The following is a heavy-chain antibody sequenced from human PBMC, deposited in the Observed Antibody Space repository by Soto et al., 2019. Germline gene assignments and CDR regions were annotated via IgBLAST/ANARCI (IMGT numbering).Heavy chain of an antibody. J-gene: IGHJ6*02. D-gene: IGHD7-27*01. CDR3: ALNGVDYVRYYGMDV. CDR2: MNPNSGNT. CDR1: GYTFTSYD. Sequence: ASVKVSCKASGYTFTSYDINWVRQATGQGLEWMGWMNPNSGNTGYAQKFQGRATMTRNTSISTAYMELSSLRSEDTAVYYCALNGVDYVRYYGMDVWGQGTTVTVSS. V-gene: IGHV1-8*01.